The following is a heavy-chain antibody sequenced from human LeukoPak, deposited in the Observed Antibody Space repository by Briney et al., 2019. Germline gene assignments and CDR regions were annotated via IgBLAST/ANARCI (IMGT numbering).Heavy chain of an antibody. J-gene: IGHJ4*02. CDR2: ISWNSGSI. D-gene: IGHD5-12*01. CDR1: GFTFDDYA. CDR3: ARDGGLHTNFDY. Sequence: GGSLRLSCAASGFTFDDYAMHWVRQAPGKGLEWVSGISWNSGSIGYADSVKGRFTISRDNANNLLYLQMNRLRAEDTAVYYCARDGGLHTNFDYWGQGTLLTVSS. V-gene: IGHV3-9*01.